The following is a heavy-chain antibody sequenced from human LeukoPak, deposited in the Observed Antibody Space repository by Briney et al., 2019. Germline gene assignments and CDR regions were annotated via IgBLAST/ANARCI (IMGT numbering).Heavy chain of an antibody. V-gene: IGHV4-4*02. CDR1: GGSISSSNW. J-gene: IGHJ4*02. CDR3: ARGDDYGDFLSFDY. CDR2: IYHSGST. Sequence: PSETLSLTCAVSGGSISSSNWWSWVRQPPGKGPEWIGEIYHSGSTNYNPSLKSRVTISVDKSKNQFSLKLSSVTAADTAVYYCARGDDYGDFLSFDYWGQGTLVTVSS. D-gene: IGHD4-17*01.